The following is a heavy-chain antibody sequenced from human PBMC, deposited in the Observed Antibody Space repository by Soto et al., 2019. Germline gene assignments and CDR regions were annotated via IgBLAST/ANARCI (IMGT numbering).Heavy chain of an antibody. D-gene: IGHD2-21*02. CDR3: ARGVGVTDGGMNYYYYYMDV. Sequence: QVQLVQSGAEVQKPGSSLRVSCEASGGTLSSYTFNWVRQAPGQGLEWMGRIIPVLNITNYAQNFKGRVTSTADKSTSTVYMELSSLRSDDSAIYYCARGVGVTDGGMNYYYYYMDVWGKGSTVTVSS. V-gene: IGHV1-69*02. CDR2: IIPVLNIT. CDR1: GGTLSSYT. J-gene: IGHJ6*03.